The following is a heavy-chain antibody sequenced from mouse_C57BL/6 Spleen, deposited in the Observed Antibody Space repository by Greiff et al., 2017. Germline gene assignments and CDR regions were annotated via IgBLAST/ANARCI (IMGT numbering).Heavy chain of an antibody. Sequence: QVQLQQSGPELVMPGASVKISCKASGYAFSSSWMNWVKQRPGKGLEWIGRIYPGDGDTNYNRKFKGKATLTADQSSSTAYMQLRILTSEHSAVYFCAISHTWAWFADWGQGTLVTVSA. CDR1: GYAFSSSW. CDR3: AISHTWAWFAD. D-gene: IGHD4-1*01. J-gene: IGHJ3*01. V-gene: IGHV1-82*01. CDR2: IYPGDGDT.